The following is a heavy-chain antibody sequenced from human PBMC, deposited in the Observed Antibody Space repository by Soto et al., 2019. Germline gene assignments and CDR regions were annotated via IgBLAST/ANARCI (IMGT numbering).Heavy chain of an antibody. V-gene: IGHV4-59*01. CDR1: GGSISSYY. J-gene: IGHJ4*02. CDR3: ARGGRYSSRWFFDY. Sequence: SETLSLTCTVSGGSISSYYWSWIRQPPGKGLEWIGYIYYSGSTNYNPSLKSRVTISVDTSKNQFSLKLSSVTAADTAVYYCARGGRYSSRWFFDYWGQGTLVTVSS. CDR2: IYYSGST. D-gene: IGHD6-13*01.